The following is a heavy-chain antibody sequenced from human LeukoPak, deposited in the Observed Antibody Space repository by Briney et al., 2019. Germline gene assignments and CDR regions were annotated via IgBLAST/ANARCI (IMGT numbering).Heavy chain of an antibody. V-gene: IGHV3-74*01. CDR2: INSDGGST. J-gene: IGHJ4*02. CDR3: ARDGTYSSSSFDY. D-gene: IGHD6-6*01. Sequence: GGSLRLSCAASGFTFSSYWMHWVRQAPGKGLVWFSRINSDGGSTSYADSVKGRFTISRDNAKNTLYLQMNSLRAEDTAVYYCARDGTYSSSSFDYWGQGTLVTVSS. CDR1: GFTFSSYW.